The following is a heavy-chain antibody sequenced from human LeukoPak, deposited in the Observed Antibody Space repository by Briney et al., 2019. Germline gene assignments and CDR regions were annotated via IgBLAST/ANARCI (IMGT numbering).Heavy chain of an antibody. D-gene: IGHD3-22*01. CDR1: GGSLSSYY. CDR2: IYYSGST. J-gene: IGHJ6*03. V-gene: IGHV4-59*12. CDR3: ARDRFDDSNGYYYHSYYYMNV. Sequence: SETLSLTCTVSGGSLSSYYWSWIRPPPGKGLEGIGYIYYSGSTNYNPSLKSRVTISVDTSKNQFSLKLSSVTAADTAVYYCARDRFDDSNGYYYHSYYYMNVWGKGTTVTVSS.